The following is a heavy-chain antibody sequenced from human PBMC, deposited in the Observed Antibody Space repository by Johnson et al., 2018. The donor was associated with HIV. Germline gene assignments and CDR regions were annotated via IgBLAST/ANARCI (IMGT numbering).Heavy chain of an antibody. V-gene: IGHV3-20*04. CDR2: INWNGGST. CDR1: GFNFDNFG. D-gene: IGHD1-7*01. CDR3: ARGAPNWNYEPFSDAFDI. J-gene: IGHJ3*02. Sequence: EVQVLESGGGVVRPGGSLRLSCAASGFNFDNFGMSWVRQAPGKGLELVSGINWNGGSTGYADSVEGRFTIFRDNSKNTLFMQMNNLGAEDTAVYYCARGAPNWNYEPFSDAFDIWGQGTMVTVSS.